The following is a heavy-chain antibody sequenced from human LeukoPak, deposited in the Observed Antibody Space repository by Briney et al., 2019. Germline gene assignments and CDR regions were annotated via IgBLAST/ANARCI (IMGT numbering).Heavy chain of an antibody. CDR2: ISYDGSNK. CDR3: AREGAGAFDI. CDR1: GFTFSSYA. D-gene: IGHD3-16*01. Sequence: GRSLRLSCAASGFTFSSYAMHWVRQALGKGLEWVAVISYDGSNKYYADSVKGRFTISRDNSKNTLYLQMNSLRAEDTAVYYCAREGAGAFDIWGQGTMVTVSS. J-gene: IGHJ3*02. V-gene: IGHV3-30*01.